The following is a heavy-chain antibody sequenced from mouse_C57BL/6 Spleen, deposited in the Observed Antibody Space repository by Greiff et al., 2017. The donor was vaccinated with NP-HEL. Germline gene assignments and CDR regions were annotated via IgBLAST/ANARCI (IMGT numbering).Heavy chain of an antibody. V-gene: IGHV5-17*01. CDR3: ASTDGYPYAMDY. J-gene: IGHJ4*01. CDR1: GFTFSDYG. D-gene: IGHD2-3*01. CDR2: ISSGSSTI. Sequence: EVKLVESGGGLVKPGGSLKLSCAASGFTFSDYGMHWVRQAPEKGLEWVAYISSGSSTIYYADTVKGRFTISRDNAKNTLFLQMTSLRSEDTAMYYCASTDGYPYAMDYWGQGTSVTVSS.